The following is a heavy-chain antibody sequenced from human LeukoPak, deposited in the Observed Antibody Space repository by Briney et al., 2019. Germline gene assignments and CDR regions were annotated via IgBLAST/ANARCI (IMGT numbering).Heavy chain of an antibody. CDR1: GFTFSSYA. Sequence: QAGGSLRLSCAASGFTFSSYAMSWVRQAPGKGLEWVSYISSSGSTIYYADSVKGRFTISRDNAKNSLYLQMNSLRAEDTAVYYCAREWDHGDYAGPFDYWGQGTLVTVSS. D-gene: IGHD4-17*01. CDR3: AREWDHGDYAGPFDY. J-gene: IGHJ4*02. V-gene: IGHV3-48*04. CDR2: ISSSGSTI.